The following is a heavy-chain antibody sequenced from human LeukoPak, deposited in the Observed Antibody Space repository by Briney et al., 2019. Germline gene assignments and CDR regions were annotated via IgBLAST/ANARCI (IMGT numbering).Heavy chain of an antibody. CDR2: IYPGDSDT. CDR1: GYSFTSYW. Sequence: GESLKISCKGSGYSFTSYWIGWVRQMPGKGLEWMGIIYPGDSDTRYSPSFQGQVTISADKSISTAYPQWSSLKASDTAMYYCARHRDVVVVEFDYWGQGTLVTVSS. CDR3: ARHRDVVVVEFDY. D-gene: IGHD2-15*01. J-gene: IGHJ4*02. V-gene: IGHV5-51*01.